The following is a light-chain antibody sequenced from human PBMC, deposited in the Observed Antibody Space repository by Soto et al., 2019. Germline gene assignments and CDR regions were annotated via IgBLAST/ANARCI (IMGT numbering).Light chain of an antibody. CDR3: QSYDSSNRV. CDR1: SGSIASNY. J-gene: IGLJ2*01. V-gene: IGLV6-57*04. Sequence: NFMLTQPHSVSESPGKTVTISCTRSSGSIASNYVQWYQQRPSSAPTTVIYEDNQRPSGVPDRFSGSIDSSSNSASLTISGLKTDDEADYYCQSYDSSNRVFGGGTKLTVL. CDR2: EDN.